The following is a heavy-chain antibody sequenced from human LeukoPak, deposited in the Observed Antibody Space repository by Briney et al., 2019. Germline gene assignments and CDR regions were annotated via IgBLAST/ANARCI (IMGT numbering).Heavy chain of an antibody. J-gene: IGHJ3*02. CDR3: ATTPNDYGDYAGESDAFDI. CDR1: GYSFTSYW. CDR2: IYPGDSDT. V-gene: IGHV5-51*01. Sequence: HGESLKISCKGSGYSFTSYWIGWVRQMPGKGLEWMGIIYPGDSDTRYSPSFQGLVTISADKSISTAYLQWSSLKASDTAMYYCATTPNDYGDYAGESDAFDIWGQGTMVTVSS. D-gene: IGHD4-17*01.